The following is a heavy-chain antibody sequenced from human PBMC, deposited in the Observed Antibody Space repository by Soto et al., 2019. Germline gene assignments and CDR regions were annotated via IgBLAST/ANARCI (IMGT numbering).Heavy chain of an antibody. V-gene: IGHV4-30-2*01. D-gene: IGHD2-15*01. J-gene: IGHJ4*02. CDR1: GGSISSGGYS. CDR2: IYHSGST. Sequence: QLQLQESGSGLVKPSQTLSLTCAVSGGSISSGGYSWSWIRQPPGKGLEWIGYIYHSGSTYYNPSLKSRVTISVDRSKNQFSLKLSSVTAADTAVYYCASQGGIVVVVAATGDYWGQGTLVTVSS. CDR3: ASQGGIVVVVAATGDY.